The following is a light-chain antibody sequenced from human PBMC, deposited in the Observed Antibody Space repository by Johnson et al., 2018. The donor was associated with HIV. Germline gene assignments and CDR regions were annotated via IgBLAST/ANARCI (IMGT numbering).Light chain of an antibody. Sequence: HSVLTQPPSVSAAPGQKVTISCSGSSSNIGNNYVSWYQQLPGTAPKLLIYENNKRPSGIPDRFSGSKSGTSATLGITGLQTGDEADYYCGTWDSSLSAFYVFATGTKFTVL. J-gene: IGLJ1*01. CDR3: GTWDSSLSAFYV. CDR1: SSNIGNNY. CDR2: ENN. V-gene: IGLV1-51*02.